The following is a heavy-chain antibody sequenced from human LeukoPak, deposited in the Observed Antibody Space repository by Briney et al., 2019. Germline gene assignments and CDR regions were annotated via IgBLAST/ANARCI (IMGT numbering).Heavy chain of an antibody. J-gene: IGHJ4*02. Sequence: PGGSLRLSCAASGFTSSSYGMHWVRQAPGKGLEWVAFIRYDGSNKYYADSVKGRFTISRDNSKNTLYLQMNSLRAEDTAVYYCAKDQVDTAMALPSVWGQGTLVTVSS. V-gene: IGHV3-30*02. CDR3: AKDQVDTAMALPSV. CDR1: GFTSSSYG. D-gene: IGHD5-18*01. CDR2: IRYDGSNK.